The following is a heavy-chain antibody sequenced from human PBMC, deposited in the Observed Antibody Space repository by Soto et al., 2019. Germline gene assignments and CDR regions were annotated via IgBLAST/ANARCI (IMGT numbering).Heavy chain of an antibody. V-gene: IGHV3-23*01. CDR3: AKDRGGEFSSSRYFDY. D-gene: IGHD3-16*01. CDR2: ITPGGGTT. CDR1: VFCFSMYA. Sequence: LKVGCAASVFCFSMYAMSCVRQAPFKGLDWVSGITPGGGTTNYADPVKGRFTISRDNSNNTLYLETNSLRVEDTAIYYCAKDRGGEFSSSRYFDYWGQGTLVTVSS. J-gene: IGHJ4*02.